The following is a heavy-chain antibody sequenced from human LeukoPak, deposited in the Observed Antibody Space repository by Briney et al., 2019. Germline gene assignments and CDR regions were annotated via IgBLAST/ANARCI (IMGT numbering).Heavy chain of an antibody. CDR1: GFTFSSYA. D-gene: IGHD1-26*01. Sequence: PGGSLRLSCAASGFTFSSYAMSWVRQAPGKGLEWVSSISNSGEATYYGDSVKGRFTISRDNSKNTLNLQMNSLRAEDTAVYYCVRGGGTHPDCWGQGILATVSS. J-gene: IGHJ4*02. CDR2: ISNSGEAT. V-gene: IGHV3-23*01. CDR3: VRGGGTHPDC.